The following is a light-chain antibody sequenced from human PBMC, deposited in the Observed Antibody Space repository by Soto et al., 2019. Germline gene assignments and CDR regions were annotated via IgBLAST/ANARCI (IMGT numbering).Light chain of an antibody. Sequence: EIVLTRSPGTLSVAPMVLAAPAALASQSVSIIYLAWYQQRPGQSPRLLSYGASSRATGIPDRFSGSRSGTDFTLTISTLETEDFAVYYCQQYGSSGTFGQGTKVDIK. CDR1: QSVSIIY. J-gene: IGKJ1*01. V-gene: IGKV3-20*01. CDR2: GAS. CDR3: QQYGSSGT.